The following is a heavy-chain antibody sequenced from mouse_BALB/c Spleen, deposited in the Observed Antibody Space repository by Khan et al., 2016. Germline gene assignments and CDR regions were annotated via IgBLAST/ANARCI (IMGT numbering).Heavy chain of an antibody. CDR3: ARGAY. Sequence: QVRLQQSGAELMKPGASVKISCKATDYTFSRYWIEWVKERPGHGLAWIGEILPGTGSTNYNEKLKGKATFTAETSSNTAYIQLSSLTSEDSAVYYCARGAYWGRGTLVTVSA. J-gene: IGHJ3*01. CDR1: DYTFSRYW. CDR2: ILPGTGST. V-gene: IGHV1-9*01.